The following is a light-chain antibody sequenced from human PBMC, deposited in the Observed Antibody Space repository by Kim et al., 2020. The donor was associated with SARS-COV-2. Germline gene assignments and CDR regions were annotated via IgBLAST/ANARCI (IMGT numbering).Light chain of an antibody. V-gene: IGLV1-44*01. CDR2: SNN. CDR1: DSSIGYDI. CDR3: TAWDDSLSWV. J-gene: IGLJ3*02. Sequence: PAQRVTISCTGSDSSIGYDIVNWYQQLPGPAPKLLIYSNNQRPSGVPDRFSGSKSGTSASLAISGLQSEDEALYYCTAWDDSLSWVFGGGTKVTVL.